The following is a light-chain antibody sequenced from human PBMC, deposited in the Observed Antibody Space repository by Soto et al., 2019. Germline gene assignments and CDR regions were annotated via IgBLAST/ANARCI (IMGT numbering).Light chain of an antibody. CDR1: GSDVGGYKY. V-gene: IGLV2-14*01. J-gene: IGLJ1*01. CDR3: SSYASSSPFV. CDR2: DVS. Sequence: QSVLTQPASVSGSPGQSITISCTGTGSDVGGYKYVSWYQQLPGKAPKLMIYDVSYRPSGVSDRFSGSKSGNTASLIISGLQAEAEADYYCSSYASSSPFVFGTGTKVTV.